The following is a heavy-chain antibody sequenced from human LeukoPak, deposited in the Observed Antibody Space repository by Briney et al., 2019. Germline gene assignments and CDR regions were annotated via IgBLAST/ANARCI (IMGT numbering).Heavy chain of an antibody. CDR3: GRENRGAFDI. CDR1: GFTFSSYW. D-gene: IGHD3-10*01. Sequence: GGSLRISCAASGFTFSSYWMHWVRQAPGKGLVWVSRINSDGSSTSNADSVKGRFTISRDNGKNTLYLQMNSLRAEDTAMYYCGRENRGAFDIWGQGTMVAVSS. J-gene: IGHJ3*02. CDR2: INSDGSST. V-gene: IGHV3-74*01.